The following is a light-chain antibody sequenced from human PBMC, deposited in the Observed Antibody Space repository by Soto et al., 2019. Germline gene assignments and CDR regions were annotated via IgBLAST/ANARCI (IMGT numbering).Light chain of an antibody. V-gene: IGLV1-44*01. J-gene: IGLJ3*02. Sequence: QSVLTQPPSASGTPGPRVTISCSGSSSNIGSNTVNWYQQLPGTAPQLLIYGHTQRASGVADRFAGSKSGTSASLAISGVQSEDEADYYCAVWDDSLDGRVFGGGTQLTVL. CDR3: AVWDDSLDGRV. CDR2: GHT. CDR1: SSNIGSNT.